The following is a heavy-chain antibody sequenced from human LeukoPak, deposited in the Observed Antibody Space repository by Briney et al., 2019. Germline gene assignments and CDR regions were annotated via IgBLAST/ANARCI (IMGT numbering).Heavy chain of an antibody. CDR3: ARDRVWVELRGFDY. J-gene: IGHJ4*02. Sequence: ASVKVSCKASGYTFTGYYMHWVRQAPGQGLEWMGWINPNSGGTNYAQKFQGRVTMTRDTSVSTAYMELSRLRSDDTAVYYCARDRVWVELRGFDYWGQGTLVTVSS. CDR2: INPNSGGT. D-gene: IGHD1-7*01. CDR1: GYTFTGYY. V-gene: IGHV1-2*02.